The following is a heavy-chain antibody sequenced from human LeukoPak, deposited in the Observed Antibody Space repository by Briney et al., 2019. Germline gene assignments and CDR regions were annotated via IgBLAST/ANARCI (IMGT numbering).Heavy chain of an antibody. CDR3: ARGVDIVVVPAAVHP. D-gene: IGHD2-2*03. Sequence: ASVKVSCKASGYTFTSYYMHWVRQAPGQGLEWLGIINPSGGSTSYAQKFQGRVTMTRDTSTSIVYMELSSLRSEDTAVYYCARGVDIVVVPAAVHPWGQGTLVTVSS. CDR2: INPSGGST. J-gene: IGHJ5*02. CDR1: GYTFTSYY. V-gene: IGHV1-46*03.